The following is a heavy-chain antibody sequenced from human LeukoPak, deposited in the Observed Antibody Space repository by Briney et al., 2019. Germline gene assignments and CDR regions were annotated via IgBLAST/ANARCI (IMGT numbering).Heavy chain of an antibody. CDR1: GFTFSSYW. CDR3: AKDVGKWESLHFFDY. J-gene: IGHJ4*02. V-gene: IGHV3-7*03. D-gene: IGHD1-26*01. CDR2: IRQDGNEK. Sequence: GGSLRLSCAASGFTFSSYWMNWVRQAPGKGLEWVANIRQDGNEKYYVGSVKGRFTISRDDSRNTLYLQMNSLRGDDTAVYYCAKDVGKWESLHFFDYWGQGTLVTVSS.